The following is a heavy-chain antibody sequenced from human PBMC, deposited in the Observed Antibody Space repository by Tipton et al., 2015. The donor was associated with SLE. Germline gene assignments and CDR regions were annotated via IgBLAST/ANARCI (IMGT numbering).Heavy chain of an antibody. CDR3: ARGPFLHCGGDCYFDY. J-gene: IGHJ4*02. D-gene: IGHD2-21*01. CDR2: INSDGSST. Sequence: SLRLSCAASGFTFSSYWMHWVRQAPGKGLVWVSRINSDGSSTSYADSVKGRFTISRDNAKNTLYLQMNSLRVEDTAVYYCARGPFLHCGGDCYFDYWGQGTLVTVSS. CDR1: GFTFSSYW. V-gene: IGHV3-74*01.